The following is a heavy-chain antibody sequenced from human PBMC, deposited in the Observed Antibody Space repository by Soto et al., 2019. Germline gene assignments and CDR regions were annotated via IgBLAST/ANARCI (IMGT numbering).Heavy chain of an antibody. V-gene: IGHV4-59*08. CDR2: IYYSGST. CDR1: GGSISSYY. J-gene: IGHJ3*02. CDR3: ARRNYGSGSYRALYAFDI. D-gene: IGHD3-10*01. Sequence: SETLSLTCTVSGGSISSYYWSWIRQPPGKGLEWIGYIYYSGSTNYNPSLKSRVTISVDTSKNQFSLKLSSVTAADTAVYYCARRNYGSGSYRALYAFDIWGQGTMVTVSS.